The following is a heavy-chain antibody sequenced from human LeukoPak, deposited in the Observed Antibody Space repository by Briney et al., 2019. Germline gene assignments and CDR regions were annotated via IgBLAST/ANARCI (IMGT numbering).Heavy chain of an antibody. D-gene: IGHD1-26*01. V-gene: IGHV3-23*01. CDR1: GFTFSSYG. CDR3: AREASVGSYFDY. J-gene: IGHJ4*02. CDR2: IRGSGGST. Sequence: GGTLRLSCAASGFTFSSYGMSWVRQAPGKGLEWVSAIRGSGGSTYYADSVKGRFTISRDNSKNTLYLQMNSLRAEDTAVYYCAREASVGSYFDYWGQGTLVTVSS.